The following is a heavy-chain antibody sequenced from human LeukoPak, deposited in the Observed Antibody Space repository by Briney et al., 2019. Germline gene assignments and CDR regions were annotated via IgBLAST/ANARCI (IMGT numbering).Heavy chain of an antibody. CDR2: IYTSGST. D-gene: IGHD2-8*02. Sequence: SETLSLTCNVSGGSISSRTDYWSWIRQPAGKGLEWIGRIYTSGSTNYNPSLKSRVTISVDTSKNHFSLKLSSVTAADTAVYYCARALLVTSFDYWGQGTLVTVSS. CDR3: ARALLVTSFDY. J-gene: IGHJ4*02. V-gene: IGHV4-61*02. CDR1: GGSISSRTDY.